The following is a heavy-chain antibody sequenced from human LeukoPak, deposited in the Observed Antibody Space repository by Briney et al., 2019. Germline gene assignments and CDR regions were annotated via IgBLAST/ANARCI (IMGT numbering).Heavy chain of an antibody. Sequence: ASVKVSCKASGYTFTSYDINWVRQAPGQGLEWVGWMNPNSGNTGYAQRFQGRVTITRNTPITTAYMELSSLRSEDTAVYYCARFLSATRRGNWFDPWGQGTLVTVSS. CDR2: MNPNSGNT. D-gene: IGHD6-6*01. CDR1: GYTFTSYD. V-gene: IGHV1-8*03. J-gene: IGHJ5*02. CDR3: ARFLSATRRGNWFDP.